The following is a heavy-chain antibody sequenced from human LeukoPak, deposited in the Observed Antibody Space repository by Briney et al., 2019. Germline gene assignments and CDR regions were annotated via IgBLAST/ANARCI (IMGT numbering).Heavy chain of an antibody. V-gene: IGHV3-53*01. D-gene: IGHD2-21*02. Sequence: GGSLRLSCAASGFTVSSNYMGWVRQAPGKGLEWVSVIYSGGSTYYADSVKGRFTISRDNSKNTLYLQMNSLRAEDTAVYYCARDDFEAYYMDVWGKGTTVTVSS. J-gene: IGHJ6*03. CDR1: GFTVSSNY. CDR3: ARDDFEAYYMDV. CDR2: IYSGGST.